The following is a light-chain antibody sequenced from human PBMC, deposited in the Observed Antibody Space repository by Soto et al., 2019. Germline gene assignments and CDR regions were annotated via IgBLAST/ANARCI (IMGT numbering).Light chain of an antibody. CDR3: QQYGSSGT. J-gene: IGKJ1*01. CDR2: GAS. V-gene: IGKV3-20*01. Sequence: EIVLTQSPCTLSLSPGERATLSWRASQSVSSSYLAWYQQQPGQAPRLLIYGASSRATGIPDRFSGSASGTDSTLTISRLEPEDFAVYYCQQYGSSGTFGQGTKVDIK. CDR1: QSVSSSY.